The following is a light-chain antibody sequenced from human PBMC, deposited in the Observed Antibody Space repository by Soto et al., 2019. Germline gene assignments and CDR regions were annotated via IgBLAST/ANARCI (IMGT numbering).Light chain of an antibody. J-gene: IGLJ3*02. Sequence: QSVLTQSPSASASLGASVKLTCTLSSGHSNYAIAWHQQQPEKGPRYLMNLNSDGSHTKGDGIPDRFSGSSSGAERYLTISSLQSEDEADYYCQTWATGIRVFGGGTKLTAL. CDR3: QTWATGIRV. CDR2: LNSDGSH. V-gene: IGLV4-69*01. CDR1: SGHSNYA.